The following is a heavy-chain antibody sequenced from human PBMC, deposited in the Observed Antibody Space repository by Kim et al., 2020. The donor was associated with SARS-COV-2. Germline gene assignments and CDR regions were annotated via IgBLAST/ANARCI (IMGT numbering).Heavy chain of an antibody. D-gene: IGHD6-13*01. V-gene: IGHV3-11*01. CDR2: ISKSGSTI. Sequence: GGSLRLSCAASGFTFSDYYMSWIRQAPGKGLEWVSSISKSGSTIYYADSLKGRFTISRDNAKNSLYLHMNSLRDEDTAVYYCARDRLMSSWDYFDFWGQGTLVTVSS. CDR3: ARDRLMSSWDYFDF. J-gene: IGHJ4*02. CDR1: GFTFSDYY.